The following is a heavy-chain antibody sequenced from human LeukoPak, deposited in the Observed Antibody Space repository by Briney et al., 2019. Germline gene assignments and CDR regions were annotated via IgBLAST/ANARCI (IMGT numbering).Heavy chain of an antibody. CDR2: ISDSGSTT. D-gene: IGHD3-10*02. V-gene: IGHV3-23*01. Sequence: GGSLRLSCVDSGFTFSSYAMSWVRQVPGKGLYWVSGISDSGSTTYYADSVKGRFTISRDNSKNALYLQMNSLRAEGTAVYYCASRQGLGWHYVNWGQGTLVTVSS. CDR1: GFTFSSYA. CDR3: ASRQGLGWHYVN. J-gene: IGHJ4*02.